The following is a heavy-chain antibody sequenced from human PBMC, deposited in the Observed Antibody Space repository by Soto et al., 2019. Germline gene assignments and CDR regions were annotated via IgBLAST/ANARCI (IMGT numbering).Heavy chain of an antibody. CDR3: ARDMGYCGGDCYRRSFGY. CDR2: IYHSGST. V-gene: IGHV4-4*02. Sequence: PSETLSLTCAVSGGSISSSNWWSWVRQPPGKGLEWIGEIYHSGSTNYNPSLKSRVTISVDKSKNQFSLKLSSVTAADTAVYYCARDMGYCGGDCYRRSFGYWGQGTLVTVSS. D-gene: IGHD2-21*02. J-gene: IGHJ4*02. CDR1: GGSISSSNW.